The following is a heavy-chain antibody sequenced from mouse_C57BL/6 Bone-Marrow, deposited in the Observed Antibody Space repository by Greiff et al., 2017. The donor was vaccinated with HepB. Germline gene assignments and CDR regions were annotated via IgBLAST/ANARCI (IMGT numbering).Heavy chain of an antibody. CDR2: ISYDGSN. D-gene: IGHD4-1*01. CDR1: GYSITSCYY. J-gene: IGHJ2*01. V-gene: IGHV3-6*01. CDR3: ARDLKLGRDY. Sequence: EVKLMESGPGLVKPSQSLSLTCSVTGYSITSCYYWYWIRQLPGNKLEWLGYISYDGSNNYNPSIKNRISITLDTSNNQFFLKLNTMTTEDTATYYCARDLKLGRDYWGQGTTLTVSS.